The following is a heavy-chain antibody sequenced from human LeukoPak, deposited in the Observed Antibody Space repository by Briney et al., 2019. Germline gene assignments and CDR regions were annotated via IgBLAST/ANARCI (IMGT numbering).Heavy chain of an antibody. V-gene: IGHV1-2*02. J-gene: IGHJ4*02. D-gene: IGHD6-19*01. CDR2: INPNSGGT. CDR3: ARSGWYGVPFDY. CDR1: GYTFTGYY. Sequence: ASVKDSCKASGYTFTGYYMHWVRQAPGQGLEWMGWINPNSGGTNYAQKFQGRVTMTRDTSISTAYMELSRLRSDDTAVYYCARSGWYGVPFDYWGQGTLVTVSS.